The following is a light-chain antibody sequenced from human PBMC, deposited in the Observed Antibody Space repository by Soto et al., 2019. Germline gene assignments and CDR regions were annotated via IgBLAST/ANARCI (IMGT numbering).Light chain of an antibody. J-gene: IGLJ1*01. CDR2: EVS. Sequence: QSVLTQPASVSGSPGQSITISCTGTSSDVGSYKYVSWYQHYPGKAPKLIIYEVSNRPSGVSDRFSGSKSGNTASLTISGLQAEDEADYYCSSYTSRSTLVFGTGTKLTVL. V-gene: IGLV2-14*01. CDR1: SSDVGSYKY. CDR3: SSYTSRSTLV.